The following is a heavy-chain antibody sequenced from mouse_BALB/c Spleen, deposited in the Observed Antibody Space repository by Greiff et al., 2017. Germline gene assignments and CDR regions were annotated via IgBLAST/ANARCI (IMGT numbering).Heavy chain of an antibody. J-gene: IGHJ3*01. V-gene: IGHV5-4*02. CDR1: GFTFSDYY. D-gene: IGHD1-1*01. Sequence: EVKLVESGGGLVKPGGSLKLSCAASGFTFSDYYMYWVRQTPEKRLEWVATISAGGSYTYYPDSVKGRFTISRDNAKNNLYLQMSSLKSEDTAMYYCARDHYGEFAYWGQGTLVTVSA. CDR2: ISAGGSYT. CDR3: ARDHYGEFAY.